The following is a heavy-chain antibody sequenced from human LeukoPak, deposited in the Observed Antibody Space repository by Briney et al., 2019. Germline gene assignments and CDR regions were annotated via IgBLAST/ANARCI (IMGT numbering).Heavy chain of an antibody. Sequence: GGSLRLSCAASGFTFSSYWMSWVRQAPGKGLEWVANIKQDGSEKYYVDSVKGRFTISRDNAKNSLYLQTNSLRAEDTAVFYCARDAGGYGFFGDYWGQGTLVTVSS. V-gene: IGHV3-7*01. CDR3: ARDAGGYGFFGDY. D-gene: IGHD5-18*01. CDR1: GFTFSSYW. J-gene: IGHJ4*02. CDR2: IKQDGSEK.